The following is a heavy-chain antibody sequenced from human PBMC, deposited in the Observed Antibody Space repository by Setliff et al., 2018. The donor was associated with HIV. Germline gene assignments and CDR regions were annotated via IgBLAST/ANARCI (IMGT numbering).Heavy chain of an antibody. CDR2: IYNTGST. CDR1: GGSISSGGFY. D-gene: IGHD3-10*01. J-gene: IGHJ5*02. V-gene: IGHV4-31*03. CDR3: ARHSGVASPNWFDP. Sequence: SETLSLTCTVTGGSISSGGFYWTWIRQHPGKGLEWIGYIYNTGSTYHSPPLQSRVTISVDTSKNQFSLKLSSVTAADTAVYYCARHSGVASPNWFDPWGQGTLVTVSS.